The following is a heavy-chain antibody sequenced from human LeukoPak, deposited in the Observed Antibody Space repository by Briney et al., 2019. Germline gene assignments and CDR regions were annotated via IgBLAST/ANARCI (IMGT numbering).Heavy chain of an antibody. D-gene: IGHD3-22*01. J-gene: IGHJ3*02. Sequence: SETLSLTCTVSGGSISSSSYYWGWIRQPPGKGLEWIGNIYYSGSTYYSPSLKSRVTISVDTSKNQFSLKLSSVTAADTAVYYCARDPTTTYYYDSSGYNAFDIWGQGTMVTVSS. CDR3: ARDPTTTYYYDSSGYNAFDI. V-gene: IGHV4-39*07. CDR2: IYYSGST. CDR1: GGSISSSSYY.